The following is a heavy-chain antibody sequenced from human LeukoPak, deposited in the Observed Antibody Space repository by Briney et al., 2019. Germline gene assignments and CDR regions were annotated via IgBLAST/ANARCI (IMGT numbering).Heavy chain of an antibody. J-gene: IGHJ4*02. D-gene: IGHD3-22*01. CDR1: GYTFTSYG. CDR3: AQTDSGGCWGPHDY. CDR2: ISPYNGNT. Sequence: GSVKVSCKASGYTFTSYGISWVRQAPGQGLEWMGWISPYNGNTNYAQRVKGRVTMTTDTSTSTAYMEVRSLRSDDTALYYCAQTDSGGCWGPHDYWGQGTLVTVSS. V-gene: IGHV1-18*01.